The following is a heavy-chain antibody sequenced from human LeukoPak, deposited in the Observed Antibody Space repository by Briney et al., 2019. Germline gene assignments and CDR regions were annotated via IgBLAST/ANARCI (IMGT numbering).Heavy chain of an antibody. CDR3: ATSVPGFGESLNY. CDR1: GFSFSTYW. CDR2: IKDDGSEK. J-gene: IGHJ4*02. Sequence: GGSLRLSCAASGFSFSTYWMTWVRQAPGKGLEWVANIKDDGSEKKYVDSVKGRFTLSRDDAKNSLYLQINSLKAEDTAVYYCATSVPGFGESLNYWGQGTLVTVSS. V-gene: IGHV3-7*01. D-gene: IGHD3-10*01.